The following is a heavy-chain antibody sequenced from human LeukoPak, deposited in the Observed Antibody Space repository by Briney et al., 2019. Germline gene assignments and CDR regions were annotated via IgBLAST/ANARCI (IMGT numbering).Heavy chain of an antibody. D-gene: IGHD3-10*01. V-gene: IGHV3-48*01. CDR1: GFTFGSYE. CDR3: ARDALTGYLDH. J-gene: IGHJ4*02. Sequence: PGGSLRLSCVASGFTFGSYEMNWVRQAPGKGLEWVSYIGTITSTTYYADSVKGRFTVSRDNSMNTLFLQMDSLRAEDTAVYYCARDALTGYLDHWGQGTLVTVSS. CDR2: IGTITSTT.